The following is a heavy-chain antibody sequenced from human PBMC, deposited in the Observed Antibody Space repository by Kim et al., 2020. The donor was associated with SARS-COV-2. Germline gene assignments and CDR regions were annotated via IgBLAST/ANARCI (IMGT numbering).Heavy chain of an antibody. Sequence: GGSLRLSCAASGFTVSSNYMSWVRQAPGKGLEWVSVIYSGGSTYYADSVKGRFTISRDNSKNTLYLQMNSLRAEDTAVYYCARGEGGYGDPVFDYWGQGTLVTVSS. CDR3: ARGEGGYGDPVFDY. CDR1: GFTVSSNY. J-gene: IGHJ4*02. CDR2: IYSGGST. V-gene: IGHV3-53*01. D-gene: IGHD4-17*01.